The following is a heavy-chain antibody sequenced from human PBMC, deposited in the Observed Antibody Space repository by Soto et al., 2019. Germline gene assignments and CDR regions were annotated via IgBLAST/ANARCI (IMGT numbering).Heavy chain of an antibody. CDR2: MSGSGDRI. CDR1: LFTFSNYA. V-gene: IGHV3-23*01. CDR3: ATDYGAVAEK. D-gene: IGHD6-19*01. Sequence: EVQLLESGGGLVQPGGSLRLSCAASLFTFSNYAMSWVRQAPGKGLEWVSVMSGSGDRIFYADSVKGRFTISRDNSKNMLYLQMNNLRVEDTAIYYCATDYGAVAEKWGQGTLVTVSS. J-gene: IGHJ4*02.